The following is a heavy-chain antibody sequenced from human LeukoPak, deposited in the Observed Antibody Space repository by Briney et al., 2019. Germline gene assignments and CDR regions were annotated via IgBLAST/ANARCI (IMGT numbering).Heavy chain of an antibody. CDR2: INPSGGST. Sequence: ASVKVSCKASGYTLTRYYMHWVRQAPGQGLEWMGIINPSGGSTSYAQKFQGRVTMTRDTSTSTVYMELSSLRSEDTAVYYCARDRSGRVDAFDIWGQGTMVTVSS. J-gene: IGHJ3*02. V-gene: IGHV1-46*01. CDR3: ARDRSGRVDAFDI. D-gene: IGHD5-12*01. CDR1: GYTLTRYY.